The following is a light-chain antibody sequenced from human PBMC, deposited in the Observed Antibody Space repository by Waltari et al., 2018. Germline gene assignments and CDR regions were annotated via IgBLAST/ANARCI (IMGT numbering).Light chain of an antibody. V-gene: IGLV2-14*01. J-gene: IGLJ1*01. CDR2: EVS. CDR3: SSYTTSSAPGV. CDR1: DSDVGAYDF. Sequence: QSALTQPASVSGSPGQSITISCSGTDSDVGAYDFVSWYQQPPGKAPHLIIYEVSNRPAVGAMRFSASKSGHTASLTISGLQAEDEADYYCSSYTTSSAPGVFGTGTRVTVL.